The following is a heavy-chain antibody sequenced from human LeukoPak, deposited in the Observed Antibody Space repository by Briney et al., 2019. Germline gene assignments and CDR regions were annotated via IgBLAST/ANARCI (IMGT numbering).Heavy chain of an antibody. D-gene: IGHD1-26*01. Sequence: EASVKASCKASGYTFTSYGISWVRQAPGQGLEWMGWISAYNGNTNYAQKLQGRVTMTTDTSTSTAYMELRSLRSDDTAVYYCARDHEGAMYNWFDPWGQGTLVTVSS. CDR1: GYTFTSYG. V-gene: IGHV1-18*01. J-gene: IGHJ5*02. CDR2: ISAYNGNT. CDR3: ARDHEGAMYNWFDP.